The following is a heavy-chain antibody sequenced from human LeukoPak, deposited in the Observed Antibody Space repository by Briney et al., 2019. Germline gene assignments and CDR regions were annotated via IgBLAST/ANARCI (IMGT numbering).Heavy chain of an antibody. CDR2: IYTNGIT. D-gene: IGHD3-10*01. V-gene: IGHV4-61*09. CDR3: ARERVLGALYYFDY. CDR1: GGSISSGSYY. Sequence: SSQTLSLTCTVSGGSISSGSYYWTWIRQPAGKGLEWIGHIYTNGITNYNPSLKSRVTISIDTSKHQCSLKLSSVTAADTAVYYCARERVLGALYYFDYWGQGTLVTVSS. J-gene: IGHJ4*02.